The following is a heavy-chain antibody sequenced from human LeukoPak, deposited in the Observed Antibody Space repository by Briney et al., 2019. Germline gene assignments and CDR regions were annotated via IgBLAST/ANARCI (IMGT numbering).Heavy chain of an antibody. V-gene: IGHV3-23*01. Sequence: PGGSLRLSCAASGFTFSSYAMSWVRQAPGKGLEWVSAISGSGGSTYYADSVKGRFTISRDNSKNTLYLQMNSLRAEDTAVYYCAKDLPYYYGSGSILSPVSYWGQGTLVTVSS. J-gene: IGHJ4*02. CDR3: AKDLPYYYGSGSILSPVSY. CDR2: ISGSGGST. D-gene: IGHD3-10*01. CDR1: GFTFSSYA.